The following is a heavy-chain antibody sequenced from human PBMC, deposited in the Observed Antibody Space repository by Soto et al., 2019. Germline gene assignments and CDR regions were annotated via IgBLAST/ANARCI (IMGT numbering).Heavy chain of an antibody. Sequence: GASVKVSCKASGYTFTSYAMHWVRQAPGQRLEWMGWINAGNGNTKYSQKFQGRVTITRDTSASTAYMGLSSLRSEDTAVYYCARLYTGNYIMYHWGQGTLVTVSS. CDR2: INAGNGNT. V-gene: IGHV1-3*01. J-gene: IGHJ5*02. D-gene: IGHD1-26*01. CDR1: GYTFTSYA. CDR3: ARLYTGNYIMYH.